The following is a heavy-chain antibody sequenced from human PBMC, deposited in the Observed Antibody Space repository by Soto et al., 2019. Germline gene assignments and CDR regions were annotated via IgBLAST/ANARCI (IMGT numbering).Heavy chain of an antibody. D-gene: IGHD2-8*02. J-gene: IGHJ4*02. Sequence: QVHLVESGGGVVQPGRSLRLSCAASGFIFSGYGMHWVRQAPGKGLEWVAVISDDGSNKYYADSVKGRFSISRDNSKNTMYLQMNSLRSGDTAVYYCANRAAGWTGSALHWGQGTLVTVSS. CDR2: ISDDGSNK. CDR3: ANRAAGWTGSALH. CDR1: GFIFSGYG. V-gene: IGHV3-30*18.